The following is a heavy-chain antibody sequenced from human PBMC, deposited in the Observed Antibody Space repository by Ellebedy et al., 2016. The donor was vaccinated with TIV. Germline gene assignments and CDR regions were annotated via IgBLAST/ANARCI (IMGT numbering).Heavy chain of an antibody. J-gene: IGHJ4*02. CDR2: ILYSGVT. D-gene: IGHD3-22*01. Sequence: SETLSLTCTVTGDFVTSGAYYWSWIRQPPGKGLEWIGYILYSGVTNSNPSLMGRVTISVDTSRNQFSLNLRSVTAADTAVYFCARDSPAYYNTRGFEYWGQGILVTVSS. CDR1: GDFVTSGAYY. CDR3: ARDSPAYYNTRGFEY. V-gene: IGHV4-61*08.